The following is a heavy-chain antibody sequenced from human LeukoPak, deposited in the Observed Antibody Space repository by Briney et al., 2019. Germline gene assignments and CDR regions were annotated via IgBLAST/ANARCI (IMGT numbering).Heavy chain of an antibody. Sequence: ASVKVSCKASGYTFTNYGFFWVRKAPGQGLEWMGWISAYSGNTNYAQTLQGRVTMTTETSTSTAYMELESLRSDDTAVYYCAISQGSYYDTSGYLGGDYWGQGTLVTVSS. CDR1: GYTFTNYG. D-gene: IGHD3-22*01. CDR3: AISQGSYYDTSGYLGGDY. V-gene: IGHV1-18*01. J-gene: IGHJ4*02. CDR2: ISAYSGNT.